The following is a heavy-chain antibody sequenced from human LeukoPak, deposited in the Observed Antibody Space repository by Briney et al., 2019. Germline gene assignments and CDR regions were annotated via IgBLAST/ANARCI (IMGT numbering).Heavy chain of an antibody. CDR2: IYYSGST. D-gene: IGHD3-10*01. Sequence: SETLSLTCTVSGGSISSSSYYWGWIRQPPGKGLEWIGSIYYSGSTYYNPSRKSRVTISVDTSKNQFSLKLSSVTAADTAVYYCARVIRITIVRGGSYMDVWGKGTTVTVSS. CDR1: GGSISSSSYY. J-gene: IGHJ6*03. CDR3: ARVIRITIVRGGSYMDV. V-gene: IGHV4-39*07.